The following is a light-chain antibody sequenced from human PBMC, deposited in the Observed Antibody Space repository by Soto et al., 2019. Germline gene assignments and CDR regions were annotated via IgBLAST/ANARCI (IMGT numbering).Light chain of an antibody. Sequence: EIVLTQSPGTLSLSPGERVTLSCRASQSVSSSYLAWYQQKPGQAPRLLIYGASSRATGISDRFSGSGSGTDFTLTISRLEPEDFAVYYCQQYGSSPFTFGPGTKVDIK. CDR1: QSVSSSY. CDR2: GAS. V-gene: IGKV3-20*01. CDR3: QQYGSSPFT. J-gene: IGKJ3*01.